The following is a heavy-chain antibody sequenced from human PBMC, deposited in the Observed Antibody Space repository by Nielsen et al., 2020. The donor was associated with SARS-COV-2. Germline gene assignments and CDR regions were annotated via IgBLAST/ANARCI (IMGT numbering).Heavy chain of an antibody. D-gene: IGHD6-13*01. CDR3: AREDSSNWTPDY. Sequence: GESLKISCAASGFTFDDYGMSWVRQAPGKGLEWVSGINWNGGSTGYADSVKGRFTISRDNAKNSLYLQMNSLRAEDTALYHCAREDSSNWTPDYWGQGTLVTVSS. CDR2: INWNGGST. V-gene: IGHV3-20*01. CDR1: GFTFDDYG. J-gene: IGHJ4*02.